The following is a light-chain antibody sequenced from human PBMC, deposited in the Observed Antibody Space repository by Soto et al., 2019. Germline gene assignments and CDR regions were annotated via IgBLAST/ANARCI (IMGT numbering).Light chain of an antibody. CDR2: FIS. J-gene: IGKJ5*01. CDR3: QQTYSRPVT. V-gene: IGKV1-39*01. Sequence: DIEMTQSPSALSASVGDTVTITCRASQPISSYLNWYQHKPGEAPRLLIYFISRLQSGAPSRFSGSGSGKDFTLTIDSPQPEDTATYYCQQTYSRPVTFGQGTRLEIK. CDR1: QPISSY.